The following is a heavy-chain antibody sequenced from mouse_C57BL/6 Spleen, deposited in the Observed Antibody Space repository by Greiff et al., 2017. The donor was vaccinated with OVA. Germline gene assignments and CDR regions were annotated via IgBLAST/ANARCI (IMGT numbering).Heavy chain of an antibody. V-gene: IGHV5-4*01. D-gene: IGHD4-1*01. Sequence: DVMLVESGGGLVKPGGSLKLSCAASGFTFSSYAMSWVRQTPEKRLEWVATISDGGSYTYYPDNVKGRFTISRDNAKNNLYLQRSHLKSEDTAMYYCARDKRELGRYFDVWGTGTTVTVSS. CDR3: ARDKRELGRYFDV. J-gene: IGHJ1*03. CDR2: ISDGGSYT. CDR1: GFTFSSYA.